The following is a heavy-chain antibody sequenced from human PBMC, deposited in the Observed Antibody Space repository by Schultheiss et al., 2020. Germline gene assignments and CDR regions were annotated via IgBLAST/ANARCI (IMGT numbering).Heavy chain of an antibody. J-gene: IGHJ4*02. V-gene: IGHV3-30*18. D-gene: IGHD6-13*01. Sequence: GESLKISCAASGFTFSSYGMHWVRQAPGKGLEWVAVISYDGSNKYYADSVKGRFTISRDNSKNTLYLQMNSLRAEDTAVYYCAKDRGSSWYGTFDYWGQGTLVTVSS. CDR2: ISYDGSNK. CDR3: AKDRGSSWYGTFDY. CDR1: GFTFSSYG.